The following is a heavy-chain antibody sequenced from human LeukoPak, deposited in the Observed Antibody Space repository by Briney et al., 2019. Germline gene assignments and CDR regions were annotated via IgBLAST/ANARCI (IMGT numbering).Heavy chain of an antibody. Sequence: SETLSLTCAVYGGSFSGYYWSCIPQPPGKGLECIGEINHRGSTNYNPSLKSRVTISVDTSKTQFSLKLSSVTAADTAVYYCARGRYGVISRGRFDTGGQGTLVTVSP. CDR3: ARGRYGVISRGRFDT. V-gene: IGHV4-34*01. CDR2: INHRGST. CDR1: GGSFSGYY. J-gene: IGHJ5*02. D-gene: IGHD3-10*01.